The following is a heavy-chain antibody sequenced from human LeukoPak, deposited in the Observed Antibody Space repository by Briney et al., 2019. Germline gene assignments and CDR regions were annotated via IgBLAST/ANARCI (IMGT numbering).Heavy chain of an antibody. V-gene: IGHV1-18*01. CDR1: GYDFKTYA. CDR3: ARGGGHTSSWRSFDL. Sequence: ASVKVSCKSSGYDFKTYAVGWVRQAPGQGLEWMGWISGYNGETDYPPNFQDRVTMTTDTSTSTAYIELRSLSLDDTAVYYCARGGGHTSSWRSFDLWGQGTLVIVSS. J-gene: IGHJ4*02. CDR2: ISGYNGET. D-gene: IGHD6-13*01.